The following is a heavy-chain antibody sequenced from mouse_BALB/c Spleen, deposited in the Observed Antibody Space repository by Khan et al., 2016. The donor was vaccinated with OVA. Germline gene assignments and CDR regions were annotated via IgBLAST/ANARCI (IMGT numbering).Heavy chain of an antibody. J-gene: IGHJ3*01. CDR2: IDPFSGDT. Sequence: EVQLQQSGPELMKPGASVKISCKASGYSFTSYYIHWVMESHGKSLEWIGYIDPFSGDTTYNQKLKGKATLTVEKSSSTAYILLSNLTSEDSAVYYFTRPGYVAWFTYWGQGTLVTLSA. D-gene: IGHD2-2*01. CDR3: TRPGYVAWFTY. V-gene: IGHV1-31*01. CDR1: GYSFTSYY.